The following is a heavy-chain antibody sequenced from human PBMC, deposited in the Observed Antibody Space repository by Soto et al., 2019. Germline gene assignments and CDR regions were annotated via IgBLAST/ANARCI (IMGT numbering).Heavy chain of an antibody. D-gene: IGHD2-8*01. CDR3: ARSYCTNGVCKDAFDI. J-gene: IGHJ3*02. V-gene: IGHV5-51*01. CDR2: IYPGDSDT. Sequence: PGESLKISCKGSGHSFTSYWIGWVRQMPGKGLEWMGIIYPGDSDTRYSPSFQGQVTISADKSISTAYLQWSSLKASDTAMYYCARSYCTNGVCKDAFDIWGQGTMVTVSS. CDR1: GHSFTSYW.